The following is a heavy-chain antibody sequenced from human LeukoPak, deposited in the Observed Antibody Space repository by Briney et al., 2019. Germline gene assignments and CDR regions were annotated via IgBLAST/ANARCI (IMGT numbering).Heavy chain of an antibody. CDR2: ISGSGGST. CDR1: GFTFSSCA. D-gene: IGHD6-13*01. CDR3: AKSITAAGTVY. V-gene: IGHV3-23*01. Sequence: GGSLRLSCAASGFTFSSCAMSWVRQAPGKGLEWVSVISGSGGSTYCADSVKGRFTISRDNSENTLYLQMNSLRAEDTAVYYCAKSITAAGTVYWGQGTLVTVSS. J-gene: IGHJ4*02.